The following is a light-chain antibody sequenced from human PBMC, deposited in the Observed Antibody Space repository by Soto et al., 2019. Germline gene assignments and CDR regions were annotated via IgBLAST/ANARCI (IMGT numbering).Light chain of an antibody. CDR2: NVY. CDR1: SSDIGIYNF. Sequence: QSVLTQPDSVSGSPGQSITIFCTGTSSDIGIYNFVSWYQQHPGKAPKLMIYNVYSRPSGVSSRFSGSKSGNTASLTISWLQAEDEADYYCNSYTSASTYVFGTGTKVTVL. J-gene: IGLJ1*01. V-gene: IGLV2-14*03. CDR3: NSYTSASTYV.